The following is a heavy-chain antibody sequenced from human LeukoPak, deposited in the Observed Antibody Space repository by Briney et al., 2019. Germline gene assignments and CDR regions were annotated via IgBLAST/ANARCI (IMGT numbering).Heavy chain of an antibody. J-gene: IGHJ4*02. CDR3: ARGGYYDSSGYYLDY. D-gene: IGHD3-22*01. Sequence: GRSLRLSCAASGFTFSSYGMHWVRQAPGKGLEWVAVIWYDGSNKYYADSVKGRFTISRDNSKNTLYLQMSSLRAEDTAVYYCARGGYYDSSGYYLDYWGQGTLVTVSS. CDR1: GFTFSSYG. V-gene: IGHV3-33*01. CDR2: IWYDGSNK.